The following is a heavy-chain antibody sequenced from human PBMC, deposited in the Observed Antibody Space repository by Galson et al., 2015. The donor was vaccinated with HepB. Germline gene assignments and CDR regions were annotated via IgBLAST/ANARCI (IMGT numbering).Heavy chain of an antibody. CDR3: AKAGGDALHDSYWLDP. CDR2: IFPGDSTT. Sequence: QSGAEVKKPGESLKISCKASGYSFTTYWIAWVRQMPGRGLEWMGIIFPGDSTTRYSPSFQGQVTISADESSTTVYLQWSSLKASDTAIYYCAKAGGDALHDSYWLDPWGQGTPVTVSS. V-gene: IGHV5-51*03. D-gene: IGHD3-16*01. J-gene: IGHJ5*02. CDR1: GYSFTTYW.